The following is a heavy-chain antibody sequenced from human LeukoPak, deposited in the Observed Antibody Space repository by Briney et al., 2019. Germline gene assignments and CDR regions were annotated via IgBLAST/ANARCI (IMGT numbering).Heavy chain of an antibody. CDR3: AREYDSSGIDY. D-gene: IGHD3-22*01. Sequence: PSETLSLTCAVYGGSFSGYYWSWIRQPPGKGLEWIGYIYHSGSTYYNPSLKSRVTISVDRSKNQFSLKLSSVTAADTAVYYCAREYDSSGIDYWGQGTLVTVSS. CDR2: IYHSGST. J-gene: IGHJ4*02. V-gene: IGHV4-34*01. CDR1: GGSFSGYY.